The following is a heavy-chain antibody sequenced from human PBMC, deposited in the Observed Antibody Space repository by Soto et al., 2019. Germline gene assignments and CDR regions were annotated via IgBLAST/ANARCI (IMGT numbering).Heavy chain of an antibody. CDR1: GFTVSSNY. Sequence: EVQLVETGGGLIQPGGSLRLSCAASGFTVSSNYMSWVRQAPGKGLEWVSVIYSGGSTYYADSVKGRLTISRDNSKNTLYLQMNSRRAEDTAVYYCARFSYSSSDWGQGTLGTVSS. V-gene: IGHV3-53*02. CDR3: ARFSYSSSD. J-gene: IGHJ4*02. CDR2: IYSGGST. D-gene: IGHD6-6*01.